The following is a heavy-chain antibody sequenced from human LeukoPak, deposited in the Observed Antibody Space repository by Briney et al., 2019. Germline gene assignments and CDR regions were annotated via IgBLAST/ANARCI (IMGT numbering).Heavy chain of an antibody. D-gene: IGHD3-3*01. J-gene: IGHJ6*02. V-gene: IGHV3-33*01. CDR3: ARDRLNVLRFLEWLLGYYYGMDV. CDR1: GFTFSSYG. CDR2: IRYDGSNK. Sequence: GGSLRLSCAASGFTFSSYGMHWVRQAPGKGLEWVAVIRYDGSNKYYADSVKGRFTISRDNSKNTLYLQMNSLRAEDSAVYYCARDRLNVLRFLEWLLGYYYGMDVWGQGTTVTVSS.